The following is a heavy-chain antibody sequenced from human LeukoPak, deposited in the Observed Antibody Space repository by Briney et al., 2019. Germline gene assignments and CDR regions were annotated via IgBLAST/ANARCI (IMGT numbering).Heavy chain of an antibody. Sequence: GESLKISCKGSGYSFTSYWIGWVRQMPGKGLEWMGIIYPGDSDTRYSPSSQGQVTISADKSISTAYLQWSSLKASDTAMYYCARPHAQLELYGDAFDIWGQGTMVTVSS. V-gene: IGHV5-51*01. CDR2: IYPGDSDT. CDR3: ARPHAQLELYGDAFDI. D-gene: IGHD1-7*01. J-gene: IGHJ3*02. CDR1: GYSFTSYW.